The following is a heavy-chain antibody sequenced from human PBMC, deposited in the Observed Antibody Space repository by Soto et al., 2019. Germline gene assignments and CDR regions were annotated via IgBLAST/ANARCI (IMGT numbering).Heavy chain of an antibody. J-gene: IGHJ4*02. CDR1: GYTLTELS. CDR3: ATDGGRGAYCGGDCYN. D-gene: IGHD2-21*02. Sequence: DSVKVSCKVSGYTLTELSMHWVRQAPGKGLEWMGGFDPEDGETIYAQKFQGRVTMTEDTSTDTAYMELSSLRSEDTAAYYCATDGGRGAYCGGDCYNWGQGTLVTVSS. V-gene: IGHV1-24*01. CDR2: FDPEDGET.